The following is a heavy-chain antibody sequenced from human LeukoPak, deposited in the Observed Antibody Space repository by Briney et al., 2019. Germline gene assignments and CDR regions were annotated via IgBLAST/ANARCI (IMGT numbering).Heavy chain of an antibody. D-gene: IGHD3-3*01. V-gene: IGHV3-30*03. CDR1: GLTFSRHG. Sequence: PGRSLRLSCVASGLTFSRHGMDWVRQAPGKGLEWVAVIADDGGVNQYADSVKGRFTVSRDNSKSTLYLQMNGLSVEDTAIYYCAREATWGEWYFDHWGQGTPVTVSS. CDR2: IADDGGVN. CDR3: AREATWGEWYFDH. J-gene: IGHJ4*02.